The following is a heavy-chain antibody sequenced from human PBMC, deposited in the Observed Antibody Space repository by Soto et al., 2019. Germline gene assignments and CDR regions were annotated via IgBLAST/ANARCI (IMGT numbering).Heavy chain of an antibody. CDR3: ARAPFGEGAWFDP. V-gene: IGHV1-18*01. CDR1: GYTFTSYG. CDR2: ISAYNGNT. J-gene: IGHJ5*02. D-gene: IGHD3-10*01. Sequence: QVQLVQSGAEVKKPGASVKVSCKASGYTFTSYGISWVRQAPGQGLEWMGWISAYNGNTNYAQKLQGRVTMTTDTSTSKAYMELRSLRSGDTAVYYCARAPFGEGAWFDPWGQGALVTVSS.